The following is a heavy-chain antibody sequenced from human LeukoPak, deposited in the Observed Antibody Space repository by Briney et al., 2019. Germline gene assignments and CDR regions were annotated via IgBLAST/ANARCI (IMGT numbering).Heavy chain of an antibody. CDR3: ARHTLWRFDY. J-gene: IGHJ4*02. CDR2: INQDGGTE. D-gene: IGHD1-1*01. CDR1: GFTLSDYY. V-gene: IGHV3-7*01. Sequence: GGSLTLSCTGSGFTLSDYYINWVRQATGKGLEWVANINQDGGTEYYGDSMKGRFTISRDNAKNLVYLQINSLRAEDTAVYFCARHTLWRFDYWGQGALVTVSS.